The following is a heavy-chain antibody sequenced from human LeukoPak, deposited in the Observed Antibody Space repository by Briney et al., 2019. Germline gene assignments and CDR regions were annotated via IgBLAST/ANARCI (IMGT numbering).Heavy chain of an antibody. CDR2: IYTRGST. Sequence: SETLSLTCTVSGGSISSGSYYWSWIRQPAGKGLEWIGRIYTRGSTSYNPSLKSRDTISLDKSKNQFSLRLSSVTTADTGVYYCARAGSGRWLQWNDYWGQGTLVTVSS. CDR3: ARAGSGRWLQWNDY. D-gene: IGHD5-24*01. J-gene: IGHJ4*02. V-gene: IGHV4-61*02. CDR1: GGSISSGSYY.